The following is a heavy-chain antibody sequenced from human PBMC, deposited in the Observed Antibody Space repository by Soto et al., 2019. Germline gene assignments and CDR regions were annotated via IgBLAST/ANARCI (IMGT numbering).Heavy chain of an antibody. CDR3: AHTVAALGMSPYYMDV. D-gene: IGHD6-6*01. CDR1: GYTFTSYD. CDR2: MNPNSGNT. Sequence: ASVKVSCKASGYTFTSYDINWVRQATGQGLEWMGWMNPNSGNTGYAQKFQGRVTMTRNTSISTAYMELSSLRSEDTAVYYCAHTVAALGMSPYYMDVWGKGTTVTVSS. J-gene: IGHJ6*03. V-gene: IGHV1-8*01.